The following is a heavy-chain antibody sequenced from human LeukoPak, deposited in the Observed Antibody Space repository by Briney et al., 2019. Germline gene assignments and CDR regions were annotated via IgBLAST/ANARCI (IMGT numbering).Heavy chain of an antibody. CDR2: ISYGGSNK. CDR3: ARDETYDLNAFDI. V-gene: IGHV3-30-3*01. J-gene: IGHJ3*02. D-gene: IGHD3/OR15-3a*01. CDR1: GFTFSSYA. Sequence: PGGSLRLSCAASGFTFSSYAMHWVRQAPGKGLEWVAVISYGGSNKYYADSVKGRFTISRDNSKNTLYLQMNSLRAEDTAVYYCARDETYDLNAFDIWGQGTMVTVSS.